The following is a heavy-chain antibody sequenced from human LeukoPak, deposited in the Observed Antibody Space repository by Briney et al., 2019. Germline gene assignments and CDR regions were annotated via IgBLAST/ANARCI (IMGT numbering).Heavy chain of an antibody. CDR1: GFTFSSYW. CDR2: IKQDGSEK. J-gene: IGHJ6*03. CDR3: ARGPTKSARRGGYYMDV. Sequence: PGGSLRLSCAASGFTFSSYWMSWVRQAQGKGLEWVATIKQDGSEKYYVDSVKGRFTISRENAKNSLYLQMNSLRAEDTAVYYCARGPTKSARRGGYYMDVWGKGTTVTVSS. V-gene: IGHV3-7*01. D-gene: IGHD1-26*01.